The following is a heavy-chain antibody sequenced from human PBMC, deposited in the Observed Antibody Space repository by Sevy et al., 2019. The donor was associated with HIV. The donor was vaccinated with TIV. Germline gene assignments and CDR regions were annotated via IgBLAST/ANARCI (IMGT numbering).Heavy chain of an antibody. V-gene: IGHV3-15*01. CDR2: IKSKTDGGTT. Sequence: GGSLRLSCAASGFTFSNAWMSWVRQAPGKGLEWVGRIKSKTDGGTTDYAAPVKGRFTISREYSKNTLYLQMNSLKTEDTAVYYGTTGGYSSSWFVGSYYYYGMDVWGQGTTVTVSS. CDR1: GFTFSNAW. CDR3: TTGGYSSSWFVGSYYYYGMDV. D-gene: IGHD6-13*01. J-gene: IGHJ6*02.